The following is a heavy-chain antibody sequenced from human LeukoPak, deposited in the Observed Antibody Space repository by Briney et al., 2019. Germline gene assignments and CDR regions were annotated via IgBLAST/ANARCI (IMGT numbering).Heavy chain of an antibody. D-gene: IGHD2-15*01. CDR1: VGTFSSYA. CDR3: ARDWGVVVVAATGNWFDP. V-gene: IGHV1-69*04. Sequence: ASVTVSCKASVGTFSSYAISWVRQSPGQGLGWMGRIIPIFGIANYAQKIQGRVTITADKSTSTAYMELSSLRSEDTAVYYCARDWGVVVVAATGNWFDPWGQGTLVTVSS. J-gene: IGHJ5*02. CDR2: IIPIFGIA.